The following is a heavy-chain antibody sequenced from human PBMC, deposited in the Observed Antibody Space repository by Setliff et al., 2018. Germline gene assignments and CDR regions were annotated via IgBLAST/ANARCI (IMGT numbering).Heavy chain of an antibody. V-gene: IGHV3-33*01. CDR2: IWSDGSYE. CDR3: ARTCSGSGCYAGLES. Sequence: GGSLRLSCAASGFVFSTYGMHWVRQAPGKGLEWVAVIWSDGSYEYHADSVKGRFTISRDNSKNTLYLQMNSLRPEDTAVYYFARTCSGSGCYAGLESWGQGTPVTVSS. J-gene: IGHJ4*02. CDR1: GFVFSTYG. D-gene: IGHD2-15*01.